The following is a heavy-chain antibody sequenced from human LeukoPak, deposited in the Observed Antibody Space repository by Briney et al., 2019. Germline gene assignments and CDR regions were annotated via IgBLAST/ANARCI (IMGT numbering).Heavy chain of an antibody. D-gene: IGHD2-2*01. Sequence: GASVTVSCRASGYTFTNYGVNWVRQPPGQGLEWMGWINTNTRNPTYAQGFTGRLVFYLDTSLSTAYLQISSLKAEDTAVYYCARDKYQLPYEIDYWGQGTLVTVSS. CDR3: ARDKYQLPYEIDY. J-gene: IGHJ4*02. V-gene: IGHV7-4-1*02. CDR1: GYTFTNYG. CDR2: INTNTRNP.